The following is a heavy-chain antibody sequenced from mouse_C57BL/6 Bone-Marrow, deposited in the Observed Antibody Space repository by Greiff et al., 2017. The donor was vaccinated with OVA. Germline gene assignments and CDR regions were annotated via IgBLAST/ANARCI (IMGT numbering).Heavy chain of an antibody. J-gene: IGHJ4*01. V-gene: IGHV14-4*01. Sequence: EVKVVESGAELVRPGASVKLSCTASGFNIKDDYMHWVKQRPEQGLEWIGWIDPENGDTEYASKFQGKATITADTSSNTAYLQLSSLTSEDTAVYYCTRSYAMDYWGQGTSVTVSS. CDR3: TRSYAMDY. CDR2: IDPENGDT. CDR1: GFNIKDDY.